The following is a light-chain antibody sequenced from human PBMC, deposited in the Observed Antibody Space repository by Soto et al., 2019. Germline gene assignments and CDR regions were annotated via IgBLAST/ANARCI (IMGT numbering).Light chain of an antibody. V-gene: IGLV1-40*01. CDR1: SSKIGAGYD. Sequence: QAVVTQPPSVSGALGQRVTISCTGSSSKIGAGYDVHWYQQLPGTAPKLLIYGNSNRPSGVPDRFSGSKSGTSASLAITGLQAENEADYYCQSYDSSLSGYVCGTGTKLTVL. J-gene: IGLJ1*01. CDR2: GNS. CDR3: QSYDSSLSGYV.